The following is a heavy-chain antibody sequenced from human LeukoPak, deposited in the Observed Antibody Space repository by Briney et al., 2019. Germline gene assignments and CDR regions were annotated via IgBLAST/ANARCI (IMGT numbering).Heavy chain of an antibody. D-gene: IGHD5-12*01. Sequence: GGSLRLSCAASGFTFTYYEMNWIRQAPGKGLEWISYISSSGDTIYYADSVKGRFTISRDHAKNLLYLQMNGLRAEDTAVYYCARAGSGYNLFDYWGQGTVVTVSS. CDR3: ARAGSGYNLFDY. V-gene: IGHV3-48*03. CDR1: GFTFTYYE. CDR2: ISSSGDTI. J-gene: IGHJ4*02.